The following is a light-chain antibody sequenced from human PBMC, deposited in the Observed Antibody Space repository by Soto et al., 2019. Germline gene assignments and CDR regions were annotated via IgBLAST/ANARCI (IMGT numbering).Light chain of an antibody. CDR1: SRDGGSYNL. CDR3: CSYAGFNTPYV. V-gene: IGLV2-23*02. J-gene: IGLJ1*01. Sequence: QSVLTQPASLSGSLGRSITISCTGTSRDGGSYNLVSWYQQHPGKAPQLIIYEVTKRPSGVFNRCSGSKSGNTASLILSGLQAEDEADYYCCSYAGFNTPYVFGTGTTVTV. CDR2: EVT.